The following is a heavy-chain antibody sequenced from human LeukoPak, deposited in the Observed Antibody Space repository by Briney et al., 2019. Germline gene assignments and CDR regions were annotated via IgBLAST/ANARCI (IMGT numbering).Heavy chain of an antibody. J-gene: IGHJ1*01. CDR2: IYSGGST. Sequence: PGGSLRLSCAASGFTVSSNYMSWVRQAPGKGLEWVSVIYSGGSTYYADSVKGRFTISRDNSKNTLYLQMNSLRAEDTAVYYCAREVYCSSTSCGRYFQHWGQGTLVTVSS. CDR1: GFTVSSNY. CDR3: AREVYCSSTSCGRYFQH. D-gene: IGHD2-2*01. V-gene: IGHV3-53*01.